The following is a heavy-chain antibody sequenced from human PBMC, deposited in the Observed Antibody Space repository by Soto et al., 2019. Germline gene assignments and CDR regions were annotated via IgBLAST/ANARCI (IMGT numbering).Heavy chain of an antibody. CDR1: EFTFSTHA. J-gene: IGHJ4*02. V-gene: IGHV3-23*01. CDR3: AKAGYCVSTSCYFPFDY. CDR2: ISGSGGST. D-gene: IGHD2-2*01. Sequence: GGSLRLSCAASEFTFSTHAMTWVRQGPGKGLEWVSSISGSGGSTYYADSVKGRFTISRDNSKNTLYLQMNSLRAEDAAVYSCAKAGYCVSTSCYFPFDYWGQGTLVTVSS.